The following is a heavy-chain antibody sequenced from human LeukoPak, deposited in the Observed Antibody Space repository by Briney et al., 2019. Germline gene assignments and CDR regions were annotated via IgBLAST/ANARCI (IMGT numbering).Heavy chain of an antibody. J-gene: IGHJ4*02. CDR2: MNPNSGNT. D-gene: IGHD3-10*01. V-gene: IGHV1-8*01. Sequence: ASVKVSCKASGYTFTSYDINWVRQATGQGLEWMGWMNPNSGNTGYAQKFQGRVTMTRNTSISIAYMELSSLRSEDTAVYYCARGGRGGSGSYYNEIGYWGQGTLVTVSS. CDR1: GYTFTSYD. CDR3: ARGGRGGSGSYYNEIGY.